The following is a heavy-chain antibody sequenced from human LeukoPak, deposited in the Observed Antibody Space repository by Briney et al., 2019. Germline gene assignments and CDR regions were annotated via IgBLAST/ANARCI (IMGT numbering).Heavy chain of an antibody. Sequence: GGSLRLSCAASGFTFSSNYMSWVRQAPGKGLEWVSVIYIGGSTYYADSVKGRFTISRDNSKNTLYLQMNSLRAEDTAVYYCARDRVVGATLDYWGQGTLVTVSS. V-gene: IGHV3-53*01. D-gene: IGHD1-26*01. CDR3: ARDRVVGATLDY. CDR2: IYIGGST. J-gene: IGHJ4*02. CDR1: GFTFSSNY.